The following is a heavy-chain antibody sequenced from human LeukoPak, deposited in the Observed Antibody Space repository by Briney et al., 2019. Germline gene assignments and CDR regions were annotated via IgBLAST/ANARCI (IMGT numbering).Heavy chain of an antibody. D-gene: IGHD6-19*01. J-gene: IGHJ4*02. CDR1: GGSISTYY. V-gene: IGHV4-4*07. CDR3: ARAPEFSSGWLLDC. Sequence: PSETLSLTCSVSGGSISTYYGSWIRQSARKGLEWIGRIHTSGSTNYNPSLKSRVTMPVDTSKNQFSLKVSSVSAADTGVYYCARAPEFSSGWLLDCWGQGSLVTVSS. CDR2: IHTSGST.